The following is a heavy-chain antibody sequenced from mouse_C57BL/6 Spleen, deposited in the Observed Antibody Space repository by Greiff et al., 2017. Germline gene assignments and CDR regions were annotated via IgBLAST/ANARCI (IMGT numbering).Heavy chain of an antibody. CDR2: ISDGGSYT. D-gene: IGHD1-1*01. V-gene: IGHV5-4*01. Sequence: EVKLVESGGGLVKPGGSLKLSCAASGFTFSSYAMSWVRQTPEKRLEWVATISDGGSYTYYPDNVKGRFTISRDNAKNNLYLQMSHLKSEDTAMYYCARDRNYYASSPLAYWGQGTLVTVSA. CDR1: GFTFSSYA. J-gene: IGHJ3*01. CDR3: ARDRNYYASSPLAY.